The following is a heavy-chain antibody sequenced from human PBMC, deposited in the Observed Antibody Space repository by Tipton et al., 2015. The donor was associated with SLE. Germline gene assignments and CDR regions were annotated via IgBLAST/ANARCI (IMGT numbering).Heavy chain of an antibody. CDR3: AKGRTYCDP. V-gene: IGHV3-23*01. D-gene: IGHD1-26*01. J-gene: IGHJ5*02. Sequence: SLRLSCPASGFSFSNYAMNWVRQAPGKGLVWVSGISGSGGTTNYADSVKGRFTISRDNSNNTLYLQMNSLRAEDTAVYYCAKGRTYCDPWGQGILVT. CDR1: GFSFSNYA. CDR2: ISGSGGTT.